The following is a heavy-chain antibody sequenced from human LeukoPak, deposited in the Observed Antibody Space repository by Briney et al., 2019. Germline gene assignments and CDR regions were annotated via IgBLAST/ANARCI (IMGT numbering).Heavy chain of an antibody. CDR1: GGSLSSDTYY. V-gene: IGHV4-61*02. J-gene: IGHJ5*02. D-gene: IGHD2-15*01. Sequence: SQTLSLTCTVSGGSLSSDTYYWSWIRQPAGKGLEWIGRIYASGNSNYNASLKSRVTISIDTSNNQFSLRLSSVIASDTAVYYCAGTRRYCSSGSCYKRFDPWRQGTLVTVSS. CDR3: AGTRRYCSSGSCYKRFDP. CDR2: IYASGNS.